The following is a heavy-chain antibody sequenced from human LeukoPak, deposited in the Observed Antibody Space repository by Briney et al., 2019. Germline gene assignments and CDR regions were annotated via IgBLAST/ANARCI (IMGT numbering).Heavy chain of an antibody. D-gene: IGHD6-19*01. CDR1: GFTFSSYW. CDR3: ARTYSSFDY. Sequence: GGSLRLSCAASGFTFSSYWMSWVRQAPGKGLEWVANIKQDGSEKYYVDSVKGRFTISRDNTKNTPYLQMNSLRAEDTAVYYCARTYSSFDYWGQGTLVTVSS. CDR2: IKQDGSEK. J-gene: IGHJ4*02. V-gene: IGHV3-7*04.